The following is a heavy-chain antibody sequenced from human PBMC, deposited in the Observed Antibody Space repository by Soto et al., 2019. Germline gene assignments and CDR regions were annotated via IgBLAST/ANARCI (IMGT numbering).Heavy chain of an antibody. D-gene: IGHD6-13*01. CDR3: ARHRWSGCSSSCGDWFDP. Sequence: EVQLVQSGAEVKKPGESLRISCKGSGYSFTSYWISWVRQMPGKGLEWMGRIDPSDSYTNYSPSFQGHVTISADKSISTAYLQWSSLKASDTAMYDCARHRWSGCSSSCGDWFDPWGQGTLVTVSS. CDR2: IDPSDSYT. CDR1: GYSFTSYW. J-gene: IGHJ5*02. V-gene: IGHV5-10-1*01.